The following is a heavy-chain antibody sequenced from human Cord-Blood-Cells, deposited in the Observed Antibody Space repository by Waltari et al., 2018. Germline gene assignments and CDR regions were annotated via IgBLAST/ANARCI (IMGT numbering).Heavy chain of an antibody. CDR1: GGTFSSYA. V-gene: IGHV1-69*01. D-gene: IGHD2-2*01. Sequence: QVQLVQSGAEVKKPGSSVKVSCKASGGTFSSYAISWVRQAPGQGLEGMEGFIPIFGTPNFAPKSQGRVTITPDESTSTAYTELGSLRSDGTAVYYWARGGYGSRTSCYDAFDIWGQGTMVTVSS. J-gene: IGHJ3*02. CDR3: ARGGYGSRTSCYDAFDI. CDR2: FIPIFGTP.